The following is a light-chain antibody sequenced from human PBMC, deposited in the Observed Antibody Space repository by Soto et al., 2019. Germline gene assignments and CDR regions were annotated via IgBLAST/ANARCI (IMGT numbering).Light chain of an antibody. V-gene: IGKV4-1*01. J-gene: IGKJ4*01. CDR2: WAS. CDR3: QQYYGSPLT. Sequence: DTVMTKSPDSLAVSLGERATINCKTSQNVFSNSNNKNYLAWFQQKPGQPPNFLIYWASTRESGVPDRFSGSGSGTEFTLTISSLQAEDVAVYYCQQYYGSPLTFGGGTKVDIK. CDR1: QNVFSNSNNKNY.